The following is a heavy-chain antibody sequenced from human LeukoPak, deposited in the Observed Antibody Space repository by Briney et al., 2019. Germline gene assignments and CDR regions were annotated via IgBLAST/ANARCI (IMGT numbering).Heavy chain of an antibody. CDR3: ARRRRDPPGPYYYYYMDV. Sequence: SETLSLTCTVSGGSISSYYWSWIRQPPGKGLEWIWSIYYSGSTNYNPSLKSRVTISVDTSKNQFSLKLSSVTAADTAVYYCARRRRDPPGPYYYYYMDVWGKGTTVTVSS. CDR1: GGSISSYY. CDR2: IYYSGST. J-gene: IGHJ6*03. V-gene: IGHV4-59*12.